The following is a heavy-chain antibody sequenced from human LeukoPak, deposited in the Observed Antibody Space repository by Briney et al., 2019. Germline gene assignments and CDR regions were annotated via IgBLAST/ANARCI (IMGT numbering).Heavy chain of an antibody. Sequence: SETLALTCTVSGGSISSYYWSWIRQPPGKGLEWIGYIYYSGSTNYNPSLKSRVTISVDTSKNQFSLKLSSVTAADTAVYYCARTPDSSGYHFYYYYMDVWGKGATVTVSS. J-gene: IGHJ6*03. CDR3: ARTPDSSGYHFYYYYMDV. CDR1: GGSISSYY. D-gene: IGHD3-22*01. CDR2: IYYSGST. V-gene: IGHV4-59*01.